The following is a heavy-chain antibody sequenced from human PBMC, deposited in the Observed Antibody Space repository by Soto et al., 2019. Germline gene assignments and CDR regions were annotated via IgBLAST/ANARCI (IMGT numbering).Heavy chain of an antibody. CDR3: ARNKAVPAAVGYYYGMDV. Sequence: ASVKVSCKASGGTFSSYAISWVRQAPGQGLEWMGGIIPIFGTANYAQKFQGRVTITADEPTSTAYMELSSLRSEDTAVYYCARNKAVPAAVGYYYGMDVWGQGTTVTVSS. CDR1: GGTFSSYA. CDR2: IIPIFGTA. J-gene: IGHJ6*02. D-gene: IGHD2-2*01. V-gene: IGHV1-69*13.